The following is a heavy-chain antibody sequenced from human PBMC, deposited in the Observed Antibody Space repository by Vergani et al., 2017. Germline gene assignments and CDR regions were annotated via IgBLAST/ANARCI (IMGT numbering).Heavy chain of an antibody. V-gene: IGHV4-34*01. CDR2: INHSGST. Sequence: QVQLVDSGGGLVKPGGSLRLSCAASGFTFSDYFMTWIRQAPGKGLEWIGEINHSGSTNYNPSLKSRVTISVDTSKNQFSLKLSSVTAADTAVYYCARERITIFGVVKVPGYYYYMDVWGKGTTVTVSS. D-gene: IGHD3-3*01. J-gene: IGHJ6*03. CDR3: ARERITIFGVVKVPGYYYYMDV. CDR1: GFTFSDYF.